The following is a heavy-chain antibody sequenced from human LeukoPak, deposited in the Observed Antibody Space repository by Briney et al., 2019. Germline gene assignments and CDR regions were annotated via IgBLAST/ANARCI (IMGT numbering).Heavy chain of an antibody. Sequence: GESLRLSCAASGFTISSNYMSWVRQAPGKGLEWVSVIYNSGGTYYADSVKGRFTISRDNSKNTVSLQMNSLRAEDTAVYYCARYVGGGNSGGFDYWGQGTLVTVSS. CDR1: GFTISSNY. D-gene: IGHD4-23*01. V-gene: IGHV3-66*01. CDR2: IYNSGGT. J-gene: IGHJ4*02. CDR3: ARYVGGGNSGGFDY.